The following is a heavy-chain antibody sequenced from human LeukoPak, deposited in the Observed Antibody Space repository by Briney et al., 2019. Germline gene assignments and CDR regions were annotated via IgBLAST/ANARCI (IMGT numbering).Heavy chain of an antibody. CDR1: GFTFSSFT. V-gene: IGHV3-48*01. J-gene: IGHJ3*02. D-gene: IGHD1-26*01. Sequence: GGSLRLSCAASGFTFSSFTMNWVRQAPGKGPEWVSYISNSNTIYYGDSVKGRFTISRDNAKNTLYLQMNSLRAEDTAVYYCAKDMGGITGRGAFDIWDQGTMVTVSS. CDR2: ISNSNTI. CDR3: AKDMGGITGRGAFDI.